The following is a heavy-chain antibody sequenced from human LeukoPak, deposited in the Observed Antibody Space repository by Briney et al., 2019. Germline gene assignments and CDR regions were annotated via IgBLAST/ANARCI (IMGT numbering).Heavy chain of an antibody. D-gene: IGHD1-20*01. CDR2: ISSSSSTI. V-gene: IGHV3-48*03. CDR1: GFTFSSYE. Sequence: GGSLRLSCAASGFTFSSYEMNWVRQAPGKGLEWVSYISSSSSTIYYADSVKGRFTISRDNARNSLYLHMNSLRAEDTAVYYCARDNWIEAHYFDYWGQGTLVTVSS. J-gene: IGHJ4*02. CDR3: ARDNWIEAHYFDY.